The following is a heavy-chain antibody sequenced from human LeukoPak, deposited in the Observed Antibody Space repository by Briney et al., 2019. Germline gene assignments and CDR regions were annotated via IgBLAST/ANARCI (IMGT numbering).Heavy chain of an antibody. J-gene: IGHJ4*02. V-gene: IGHV4-39*07. CDR1: GGSITSSSYY. CDR2: IYYSGRT. CDR3: VRDQPIHYSDSSGLSPGYWFDY. D-gene: IGHD3-22*01. Sequence: SETLSLTCNVSGGSITSSSYYWGWIRQPPGKGLEWIGSIYYSGRTYYNSSLKSRVTISVDKSKNQFSLRVSSVTAADTAVYYCVRDQPIHYSDSSGLSPGYWFDYWGQGSPVTVSS.